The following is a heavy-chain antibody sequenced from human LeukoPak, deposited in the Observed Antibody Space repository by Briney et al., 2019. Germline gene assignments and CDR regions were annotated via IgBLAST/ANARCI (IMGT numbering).Heavy chain of an antibody. CDR3: ARSVAYYFETSGFYFDW. V-gene: IGHV6-1*01. CDR2: TYYRSKWHN. Sequence: SQTLSLTCAISGDSVSSNSAAWNWIRQSPSRGLERLGRTYYRSKWHNDYAVSVRSRITVNPDTSNNQFSLHLNSVTPEDTAVYYCARSVAYYFETSGFYFDWWGQGALVTVSS. J-gene: IGHJ5*01. CDR1: GDSVSSNSAA. D-gene: IGHD3-22*01.